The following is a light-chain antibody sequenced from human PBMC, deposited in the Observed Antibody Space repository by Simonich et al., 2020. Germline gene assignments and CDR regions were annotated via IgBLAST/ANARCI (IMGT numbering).Light chain of an antibody. CDR3: SSYTSSSTWV. J-gene: IGLJ3*02. Sequence: QSALTQPASVSGSPGQSITISCTGTSSDVGGYNYVSWYQQHPGKAPKLMIYDVSKRPSGGSKRFSGSKSGNTASLNISGLQAEDEADYYCSSYTSSSTWVFGGGTKLTVL. CDR2: DVS. CDR1: SSDVGGYNY. V-gene: IGLV2-14*01.